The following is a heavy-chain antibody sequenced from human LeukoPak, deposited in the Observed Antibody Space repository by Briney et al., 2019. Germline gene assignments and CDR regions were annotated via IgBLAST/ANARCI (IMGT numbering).Heavy chain of an antibody. V-gene: IGHV1-69*13. CDR1: GGTFSSYA. Sequence: GASVKVSCKASGGTFSSYAISWVRQAPGQGLEWMGGNIPIFGTANYAQKFQGRVTITADESTSTAYMELSSLRSEDTAVYYCARPDGSGSYYRPHYYYYGMDVWGQGTTVTVSS. J-gene: IGHJ6*02. CDR3: ARPDGSGSYYRPHYYYYGMDV. D-gene: IGHD3-10*01. CDR2: NIPIFGTA.